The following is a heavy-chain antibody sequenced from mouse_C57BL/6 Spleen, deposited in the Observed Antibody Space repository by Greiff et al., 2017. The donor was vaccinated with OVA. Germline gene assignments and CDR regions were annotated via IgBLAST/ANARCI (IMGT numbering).Heavy chain of an antibody. CDR2: ISDGGSYT. V-gene: IGHV5-4*03. J-gene: IGHJ4*01. D-gene: IGHD1-1*01. CDR3: ARGDYGSSYYYAMDY. CDR1: GFTFSSYA. Sequence: EVKVVESGGGLVKPGGSLKLSCAASGFTFSSYAMSWVRHTPEKRLEWVATISDGGSYTYYPDNVKGRFTISRDNAKNNLYLQMSHLKSEDTAMYYCARGDYGSSYYYAMDYWGQGTSVTVSS.